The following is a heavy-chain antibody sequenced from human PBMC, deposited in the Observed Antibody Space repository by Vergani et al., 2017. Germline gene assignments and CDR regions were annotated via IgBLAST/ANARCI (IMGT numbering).Heavy chain of an antibody. D-gene: IGHD3-9*01. Sequence: EVQLVESGGGLVKPGGSLRLSCAASGFTFSSYSMNWVRQAPGKGLEWVSSISSSSSYIYYADSVKGRFTISRDNAKNSLYLQMNSLRAEDTAVYYCARDPPYDILTGYLWGQGTLVTGSS. CDR2: ISSSSSYI. CDR1: GFTFSSYS. V-gene: IGHV3-21*01. J-gene: IGHJ5*02. CDR3: ARDPPYDILTGYL.